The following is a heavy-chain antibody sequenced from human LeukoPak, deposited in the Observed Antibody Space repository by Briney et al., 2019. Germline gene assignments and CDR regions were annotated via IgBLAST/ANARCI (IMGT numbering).Heavy chain of an antibody. Sequence: ESGPTLVNPTQTLTLTCTFSGLSLSTSGVGVGWIRQPPGKALEWLALIYWNDDNRYSPSLKSRLTITKDTSKNQVVLKMTNMDPVDTATYYCAHYGDYRFMYYFDYWGQGSLVTVSS. V-gene: IGHV2-5*01. CDR1: GLSLSTSGVG. CDR3: AHYGDYRFMYYFDY. CDR2: IYWNDDN. J-gene: IGHJ4*02. D-gene: IGHD4-17*01.